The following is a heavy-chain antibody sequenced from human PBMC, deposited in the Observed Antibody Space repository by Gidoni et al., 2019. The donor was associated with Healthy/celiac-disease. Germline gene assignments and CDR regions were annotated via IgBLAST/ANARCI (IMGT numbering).Heavy chain of an antibody. CDR1: GCTFSSHG. Sequence: QVQLVESGGGVVQPGRSRRLPCAASGCTFSSHGMHWVRQAPGKGLEWVAVISYDGSNKYYADSVKGRFTISRDNSKNTLYLQMNSLRAEDTAVYYCAKDLPGYSYGLVRDYAFDIWGQGTMVTVSS. V-gene: IGHV3-30*18. J-gene: IGHJ3*02. CDR2: ISYDGSNK. D-gene: IGHD5-18*01. CDR3: AKDLPGYSYGLVRDYAFDI.